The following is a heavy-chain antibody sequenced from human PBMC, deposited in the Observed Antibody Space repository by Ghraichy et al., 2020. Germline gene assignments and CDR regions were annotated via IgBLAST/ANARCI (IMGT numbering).Heavy chain of an antibody. CDR2: ISGDGART. CDR1: GFTFGNYA. J-gene: IGHJ4*02. D-gene: IGHD3-22*01. Sequence: GESLNISCAASGFTFGNYAMNWVRQASGKGLEWVSAISGDGARTYYPDSVKGRFTISRDNSRDTLYLQMNSLRGEDTAVYYCAKGYYYDSSGYLVGLGYWGQGAQVTVSS. V-gene: IGHV3-23*01. CDR3: AKGYYYDSSGYLVGLGY.